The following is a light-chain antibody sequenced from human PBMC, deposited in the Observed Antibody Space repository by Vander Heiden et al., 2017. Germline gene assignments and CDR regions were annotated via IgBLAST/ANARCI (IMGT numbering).Light chain of an antibody. J-gene: IGLJ2*01. V-gene: IGLV3-1*01. CDR2: QDS. CDR3: QAWDSSTVV. CDR1: KLGDKY. Sequence: EVPQPPSVSVSPGQTASITCSGDKLGDKYACWYQQKPGQSPVLVIYQDSKRPSGIPERFSGSNSGNTATLTIRGTQAMDEADYYCQAWDSSTVVFGGGTKLTVL.